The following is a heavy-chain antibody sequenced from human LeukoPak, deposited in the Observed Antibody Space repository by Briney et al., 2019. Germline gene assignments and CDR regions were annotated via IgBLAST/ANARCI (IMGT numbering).Heavy chain of an antibody. CDR3: AKPRGYYDSSGYSGFDY. CDR1: GFTFSNYW. V-gene: IGHV3-74*01. J-gene: IGHJ4*02. D-gene: IGHD3-22*01. Sequence: PGGSLRLSCAASGFTFSNYWLHWVRQPPGKGLVWVSRITTDESSTHYAASVNGRFTISRDNAKSTVYLQMNSLTPEDTAVYYCAKPRGYYDSSGYSGFDYWGQGTLVTVSS. CDR2: ITTDESST.